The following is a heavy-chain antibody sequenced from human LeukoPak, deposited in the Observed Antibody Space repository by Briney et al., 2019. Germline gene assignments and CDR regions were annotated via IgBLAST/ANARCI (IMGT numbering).Heavy chain of an antibody. Sequence: QTGGSLRLSCAASGFTFSNYWMSWVRQAPGKALEWVASIKQDESEKYYVDSVKGRFTISRDNAKNSLYLQMSSLRAEDTAVYYCARDWPDGLIDYWGQGTLVTVSS. CDR3: ARDWPDGLIDY. CDR1: GFTFSNYW. V-gene: IGHV3-7*05. D-gene: IGHD3-10*01. CDR2: IKQDESEK. J-gene: IGHJ4*02.